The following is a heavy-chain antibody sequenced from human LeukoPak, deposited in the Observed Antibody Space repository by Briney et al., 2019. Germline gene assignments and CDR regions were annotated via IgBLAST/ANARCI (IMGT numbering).Heavy chain of an antibody. CDR1: GFTFSSYA. V-gene: IGHV3-23*01. CDR3: AKEPTPSTMIVVVNYFDY. J-gene: IGHJ4*02. D-gene: IGHD3-22*01. CDR2: ISGSGGST. Sequence: PGGSLRLSCAASGFTFSSYAMHWVRQAPGKGLEWVSAISGSGGSTYYADSVKGRFTISRDNSKNTLYLQMNSLRAEDTAVHYCAKEPTPSTMIVVVNYFDYWAREPWSPSPQ.